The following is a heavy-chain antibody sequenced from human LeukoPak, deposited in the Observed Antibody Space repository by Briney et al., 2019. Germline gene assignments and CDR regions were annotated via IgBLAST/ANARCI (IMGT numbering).Heavy chain of an antibody. V-gene: IGHV3-23*01. CDR3: AKGARTKSYCGGDCYPEGIDY. J-gene: IGHJ4*02. D-gene: IGHD2-21*01. CDR1: GFTFSSYA. Sequence: GGSLRLSCAASGFTFSSYAMSWVRQALGKGLEWVSAISGSGGSTYYADSVKGRFTISRDNSKNTLYLQMNSLRAEDTAVYYCAKGARTKSYCGGDCYPEGIDYWGQGTLVTVSS. CDR2: ISGSGGST.